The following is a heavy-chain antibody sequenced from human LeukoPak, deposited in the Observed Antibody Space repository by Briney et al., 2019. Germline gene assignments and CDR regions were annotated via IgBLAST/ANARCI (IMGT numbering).Heavy chain of an antibody. V-gene: IGHV3-48*02. CDR3: AQKGGTDH. CDR2: ISSSSSAI. Sequence: GGSLRLSCAASGFIFTNYFMNWVRQAPGKGLEWISYISSSSSAIYYAGSVKGRFTITRDNAKNSLYLQMSSLRDEDTAVYYCAQKGGTDHWGQGTLVTVSS. CDR1: GFIFTNYF. D-gene: IGHD2-15*01. J-gene: IGHJ4*02.